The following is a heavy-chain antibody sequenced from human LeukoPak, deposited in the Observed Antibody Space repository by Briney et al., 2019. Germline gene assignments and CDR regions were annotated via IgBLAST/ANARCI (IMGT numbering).Heavy chain of an antibody. CDR3: AKDAATGSWYFDL. CDR1: GVSFSSCV. V-gene: IGHV3-23*01. Sequence: RSGGSLRLSCAASGVSFSSCVMSWVRQAPGKGLGWVSGISDSGGSTYYADSVKGRFTIARDNSKNTLYLQMNSLRAEDTAVYYCAKDAATGSWYFDLWGRGTLVTVSS. CDR2: ISDSGGST. D-gene: IGHD3-9*01. J-gene: IGHJ2*01.